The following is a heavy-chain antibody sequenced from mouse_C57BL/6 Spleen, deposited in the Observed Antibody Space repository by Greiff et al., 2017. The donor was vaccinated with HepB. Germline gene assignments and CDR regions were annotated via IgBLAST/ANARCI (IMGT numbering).Heavy chain of an antibody. D-gene: IGHD1-1*01. V-gene: IGHV7-3*01. CDR2: IRNKANGYTT. J-gene: IGHJ1*03. CDR1: GFTFTDYY. Sequence: EVQLLESGGGLVQPGGSLSLSCAASGFTFTDYYMSWVRQPPGKALEWLGFIRNKANGYTTEYSASVKGRLTISRDNSQSILYLQMNALRAEDSATYYCARYRITTVVEDWYFDVWGTGTTVTVSS. CDR3: ARYRITTVVEDWYFDV.